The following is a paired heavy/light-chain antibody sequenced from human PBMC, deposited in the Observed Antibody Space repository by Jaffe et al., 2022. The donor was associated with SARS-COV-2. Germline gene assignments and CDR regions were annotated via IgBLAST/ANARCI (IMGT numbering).Light chain of an antibody. CDR3: AAWDDSLKGYV. V-gene: IGLV1-44*01. Sequence: QSVLTQPPSASGTPGQRVTISCSGSSSNIGSNVVNWYQHLPGTAPKLLIYSNNQRPSGVPDRFSGSNSGTSASLAISGLQSEDETDYYCAAWDDSLKGYVFGTGTKVTVL. J-gene: IGLJ1*01. CDR2: SNN. CDR1: SSNIGSNV.
Heavy chain of an antibody. Sequence: EVQLVESGGGLIQPGGSLRLSCAASGFTVSSNSMSWVRQAPGKGLEWVSVISSGGTIYYADSVKGRFTMSRDNSKNTLFLQMNSLRAEDTAVYYCGARTVPTGLADCWGQGTLVTVSS. J-gene: IGHJ4*02. CDR2: ISSGGTI. D-gene: IGHD4-17*01. V-gene: IGHV3-53*01. CDR3: GARTVPTGLADC. CDR1: GFTVSSNS.